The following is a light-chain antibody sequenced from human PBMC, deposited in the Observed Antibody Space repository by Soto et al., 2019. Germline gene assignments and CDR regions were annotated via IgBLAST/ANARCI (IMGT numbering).Light chain of an antibody. V-gene: IGLV1-47*01. CDR2: ADN. Sequence: QSVLTQSPSASGTPGQRVTISCSGSNSNIGNNYVYWYQQLPGTAPKLLIYADNRRPSGVSDRFSGSKSGTSASLAISGLRSEDESIYSCAAWDDSLGGSWVFGGGTKVTVL. J-gene: IGLJ3*02. CDR3: AAWDDSLGGSWV. CDR1: NSNIGNNY.